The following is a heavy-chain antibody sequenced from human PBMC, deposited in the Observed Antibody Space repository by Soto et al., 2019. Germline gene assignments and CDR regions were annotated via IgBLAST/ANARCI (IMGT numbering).Heavy chain of an antibody. Sequence: QITLKESGPTVVKPTQTLTLTCTFSGFSLYTSGVGVAWIRQPPGKALEWLALIYWDDDKRYSPSLKSRLTITKDAPKNQVVLTMTNLDPLHTATYYCALVRTTVTTLWGQGTLVTVSS. V-gene: IGHV2-5*02. CDR2: IYWDDDK. CDR3: ALVRTTVTTL. CDR1: GFSLYTSGVG. D-gene: IGHD4-17*01. J-gene: IGHJ4*02.